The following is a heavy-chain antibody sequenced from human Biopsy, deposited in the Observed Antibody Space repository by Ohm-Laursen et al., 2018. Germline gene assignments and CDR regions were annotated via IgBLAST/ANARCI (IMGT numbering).Heavy chain of an antibody. CDR1: GDSVTKYY. J-gene: IGHJ4*02. V-gene: IGHV4-59*02. CDR3: ARGSNDFGGLYFPR. Sequence: TLSLTWIVSGDSVTKYYWSWIRQPPGKGLEWIGHIYYSVMTNYNPSLQSRVSISVDTSRNQVSLTLSSVTAADTAVYYCARGSNDFGGLYFPRWGQGTLLTVSS. D-gene: IGHD4-23*01. CDR2: IYYSVMT.